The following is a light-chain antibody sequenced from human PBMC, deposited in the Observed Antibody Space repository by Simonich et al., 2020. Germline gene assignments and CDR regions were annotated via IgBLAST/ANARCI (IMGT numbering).Light chain of an antibody. Sequence: ELVMTQSPATLSVSLGERATLSCRASQSVSSNLAWYQQKPGQAPRLLIYGASTRATGIPARFSGSGSGTEFTLTISSMQSEDFAVYYCQQRSNWLTFGGGTKVEIK. V-gene: IGKV3-15*01. J-gene: IGKJ4*01. CDR3: QQRSNWLT. CDR1: QSVSSN. CDR2: GAS.